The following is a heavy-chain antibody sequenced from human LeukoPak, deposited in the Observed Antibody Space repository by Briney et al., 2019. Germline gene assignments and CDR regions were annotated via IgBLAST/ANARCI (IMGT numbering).Heavy chain of an antibody. CDR3: ARDDGGNWNDLYYYYGMDV. CDR2: IKQDGSEK. J-gene: IGHJ6*02. V-gene: IGHV3-7*01. Sequence: GSLRLSCAASGFTFSSYWMSWVRQAPGKGLEWVANIKQDGSEKYYVDSVKGRFTISRDNAKNSLYLQMYSLRAEDTAVYYCARDDGGNWNDLYYYYGMDVWGQGTTVTVSS. CDR1: GFTFSSYW. D-gene: IGHD1-1*01.